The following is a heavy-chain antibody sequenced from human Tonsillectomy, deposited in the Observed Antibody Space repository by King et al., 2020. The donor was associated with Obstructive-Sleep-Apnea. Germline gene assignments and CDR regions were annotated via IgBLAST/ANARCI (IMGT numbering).Heavy chain of an antibody. Sequence: QLVQSGSELKKPGASVKVSCKASGYTFTSYAMNWVRQAPGQGLEWMGWINTNTGNPTYAQGFTGRVVFSLDTSVSTAYLQISSLKAEDTAVYYCARDVYDILTGYYTGDAFDIWGQGTMVTVSS. V-gene: IGHV7-4-1*02. CDR2: INTNTGNP. CDR1: GYTFTSYA. CDR3: ARDVYDILTGYYTGDAFDI. D-gene: IGHD3-9*01. J-gene: IGHJ3*02.